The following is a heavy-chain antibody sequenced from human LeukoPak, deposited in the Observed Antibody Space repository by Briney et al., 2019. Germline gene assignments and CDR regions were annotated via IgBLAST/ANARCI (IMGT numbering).Heavy chain of an antibody. CDR2: IFYTGST. Sequence: SETLSLTCTVSGGSISSYYWSWIRQPPGKGLEWIGYIFYTGSTNYNPSLKSRVTISVLTSKNQFSLKLTSVTAADTAVYYCARTTEGGYTYGYFYYYYMDVWGKGTTVTISS. CDR3: ARTTEGGYTYGYFYYYYMDV. V-gene: IGHV4-59*01. J-gene: IGHJ6*03. CDR1: GGSISSYY. D-gene: IGHD5-18*01.